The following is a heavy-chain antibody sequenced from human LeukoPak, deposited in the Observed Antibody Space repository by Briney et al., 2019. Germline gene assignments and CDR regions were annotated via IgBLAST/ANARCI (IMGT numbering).Heavy chain of an antibody. J-gene: IGHJ5*02. CDR3: ARDNGAAARPELRRFDP. D-gene: IGHD6-6*01. Sequence: SETLSLTCTVSGGSISSYYWSWIRQPPGKGLEWIGYIYYSGSTKYNPSLKSRVTISVDTSKNQFSLKLSSVTAADTAVYYCARDNGAAARPELRRFDPWGQGTLVTVSS. CDR2: IYYSGST. CDR1: GGSISSYY. V-gene: IGHV4-59*12.